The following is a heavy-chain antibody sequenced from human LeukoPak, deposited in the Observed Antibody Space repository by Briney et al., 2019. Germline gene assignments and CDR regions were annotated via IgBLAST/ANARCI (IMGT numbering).Heavy chain of an antibody. V-gene: IGHV4-38-2*01. CDR1: GYSISSGYY. CDR3: ARSRPPIGYQTNWYFDL. J-gene: IGHJ2*01. CDR2: IYHSGST. D-gene: IGHD2-2*01. Sequence: PSETLSLTCAVSGYSISSGYYWGWIRQPPGKGLEWIGSIYHSGSTYYNPSLKSRVTISLDTSKNQFSLKLSSVTAADTAVYYCARSRPPIGYQTNWYFDLWGRGTLVTVSS.